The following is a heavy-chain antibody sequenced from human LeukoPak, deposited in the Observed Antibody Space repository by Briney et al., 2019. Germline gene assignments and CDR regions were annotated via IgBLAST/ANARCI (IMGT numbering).Heavy chain of an antibody. CDR1: GFTFSSYA. J-gene: IGHJ4*02. D-gene: IGHD6-13*01. V-gene: IGHV3-23*01. CDR3: AKGAAAGHGPRFDY. CDR2: ISGSGDIT. Sequence: PGGSLRLSCAASGFTFSSYAMSWVRQAPGKGLEWVSAISGSGDITYYADSVQGRFTISRDNSKNTLYLQMSSLRAEDTAVYYCAKGAAAGHGPRFDYWGQGTLVTVSS.